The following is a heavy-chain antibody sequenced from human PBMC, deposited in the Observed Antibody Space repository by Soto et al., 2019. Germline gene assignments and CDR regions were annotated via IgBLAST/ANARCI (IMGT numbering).Heavy chain of an antibody. CDR3: ARPRRSGDYVWSFDL. CDR2: IWYDGSNK. CDR1: GFSFSTYG. Sequence: QVQLVESGGGVVQPGRSLRLSCAASGFSFSTYGMHWVRQAPGKGLEWVAVIWYDGSNKYYADSAKGRFTISRDNSKNTLYLQMNSLRAEDTALYYYARPRRSGDYVWSFDLWGRGTLVTVSS. J-gene: IGHJ2*01. V-gene: IGHV3-33*01. D-gene: IGHD4-17*01.